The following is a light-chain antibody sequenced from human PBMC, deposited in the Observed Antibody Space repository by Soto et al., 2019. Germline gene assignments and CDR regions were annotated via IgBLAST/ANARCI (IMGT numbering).Light chain of an antibody. CDR2: GAS. Sequence: EIVMTQSPATLSVSPGERATLSCRASQSVSFNLAWYQQRPGQAPRLLMYGASTRPTGIPVRFSGSGSGTEFTLTISSLQSEDFAVYYCQHYNNWPLTFGGGTKVDIK. CDR1: QSVSFN. CDR3: QHYNNWPLT. J-gene: IGKJ4*01. V-gene: IGKV3-15*01.